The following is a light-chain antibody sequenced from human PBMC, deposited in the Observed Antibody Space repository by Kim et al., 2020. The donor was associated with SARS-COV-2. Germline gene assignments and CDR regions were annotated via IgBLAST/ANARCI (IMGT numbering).Light chain of an antibody. CDR2: QDN. Sequence: SYELTQPPSVSVSPGQTASITCSGYKLGEKYVSWYQQKPGQSPVVVIYQDNQRPSGIPERFSGSNSGNTATLTISGSQAMDEADYYCQAWDSDTHIYVFGGGPKVTVL. CDR1: KLGEKY. J-gene: IGLJ1*01. CDR3: QAWDSDTHIYV. V-gene: IGLV3-1*01.